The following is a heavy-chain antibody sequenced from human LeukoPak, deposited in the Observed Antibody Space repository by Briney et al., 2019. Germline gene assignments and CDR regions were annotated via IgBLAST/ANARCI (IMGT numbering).Heavy chain of an antibody. D-gene: IGHD5-18*01. CDR1: GFTFDDYG. CDR3: ARGGYSYGTENYYCGMVV. V-gene: IGHV3-20*01. J-gene: IGHJ6*02. CDR2: INWNGGST. Sequence: GGSLRLSCAASGFTFDDYGMSWVRQAPGKGLEGVSGINWNGGSTDYADSVKGRFTISRDNAKNSRYLQMNSLRAEDTALYHCARGGYSYGTENYYCGMVVWGQGTTVTVSS.